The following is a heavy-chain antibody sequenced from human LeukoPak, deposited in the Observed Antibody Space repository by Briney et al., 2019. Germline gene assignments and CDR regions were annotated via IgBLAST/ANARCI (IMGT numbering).Heavy chain of an antibody. D-gene: IGHD6-13*01. V-gene: IGHV3-23*01. CDR2: ISGSGGST. J-gene: IGHJ6*03. Sequence: GGSLRLSCAASGFTFSNYAMNWVRQAPGKGLEWVSAISGSGGSTYNADSVKGRFTISRDNSKNTLYLQMNSLRADDTAVYYCAKDAGYSSSWYMGNYYYYYMDVWGKGTTVTVSS. CDR3: AKDAGYSSSWYMGNYYYYYMDV. CDR1: GFTFSNYA.